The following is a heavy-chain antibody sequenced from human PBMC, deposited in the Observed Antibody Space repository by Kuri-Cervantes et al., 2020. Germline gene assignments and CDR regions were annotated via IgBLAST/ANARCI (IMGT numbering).Heavy chain of an antibody. J-gene: IGHJ3*02. CDR2: MNHSGST. Sequence: SQTPSHTCGVYGGSFGVYYCNWVRQPPGKGLEWIGEMNHSGSTNYNPSLNSRLTISVDTSKYQFSLNLSSVTAADTAVYYCAGHDPTSGSYYVAFDIWGQGTMVTVSS. CDR3: AGHDPTSGSYYVAFDI. D-gene: IGHD1-26*01. CDR1: GGSFGVYY. V-gene: IGHV4-34*01.